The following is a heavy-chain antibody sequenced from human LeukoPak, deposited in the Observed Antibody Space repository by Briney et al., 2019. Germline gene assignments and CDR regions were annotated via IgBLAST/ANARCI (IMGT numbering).Heavy chain of an antibody. Sequence: ASVKVSCKPSGYTFTGYYIQWVRQAPGQGLEWMGWINPHSGGTNYAQKFQGRVTLTRDTSISTAYMELSGLRSDDTAVYYCARGVVAATFYYYMDVWGKGTTVTVSS. CDR3: ARGVVAATFYYYMDV. J-gene: IGHJ6*03. CDR1: GYTFTGYY. V-gene: IGHV1-2*02. CDR2: INPHSGGT. D-gene: IGHD2-15*01.